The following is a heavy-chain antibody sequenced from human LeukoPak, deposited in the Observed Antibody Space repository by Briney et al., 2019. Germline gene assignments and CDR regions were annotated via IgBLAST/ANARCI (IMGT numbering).Heavy chain of an antibody. D-gene: IGHD2-15*01. CDR1: GFTFTKYG. Sequence: GVSLRLSCAASGFTFTKYGMQWVRQAPGKGLEWVAVLWSDGRDRHYADSVKGRFTISRDNSKNTVSLEMNSLRVEDTAVYYCARDGGCSGGNCYQRFDSWGQGTLVTVSP. V-gene: IGHV3-33*01. CDR3: ARDGGCSGGNCYQRFDS. CDR2: LWSDGRDR. J-gene: IGHJ4*02.